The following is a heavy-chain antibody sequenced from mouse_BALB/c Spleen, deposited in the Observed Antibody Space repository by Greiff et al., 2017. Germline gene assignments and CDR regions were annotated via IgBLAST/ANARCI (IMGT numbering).Heavy chain of an antibody. D-gene: IGHD2-4*01. J-gene: IGHJ3*01. Sequence: QVQLKQSGPELVRPGVSVKISCTASGYTFSDYAMHWVKQSHAKSLEWIGVISTYSGNTNYNQKFKGKATMTVDKSSSTAYLELTRLTSEDSAIYYCARGGDYDGHWFAYWGQGTLVTVSA. CDR1: GYTFSDYA. CDR2: ISTYSGNT. CDR3: ARGGDYDGHWFAY. V-gene: IGHV1-67*01.